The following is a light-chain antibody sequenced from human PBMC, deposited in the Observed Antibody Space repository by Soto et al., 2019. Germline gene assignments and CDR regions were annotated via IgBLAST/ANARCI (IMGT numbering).Light chain of an antibody. CDR2: IAS. J-gene: IGKJ1*01. CDR1: QDVGNF. V-gene: IGKV1-33*01. Sequence: DIQMTQSPSSLSASIGDRVTITCQASQDVGNFLNGFQRRPGKAPKLLIYIASPLERGVPSRFSGRGSGSRFTFTITSLQPEDIAIYYCQQYDRLPWTFGQGTKVEMK. CDR3: QQYDRLPWT.